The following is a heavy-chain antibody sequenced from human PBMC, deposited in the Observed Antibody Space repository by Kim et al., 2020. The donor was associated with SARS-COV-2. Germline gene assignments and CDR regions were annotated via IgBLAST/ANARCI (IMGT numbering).Heavy chain of an antibody. CDR3: AKESPVYYYDSSGHDAFGI. CDR1: GFTFSSYA. J-gene: IGHJ3*02. D-gene: IGHD3-22*01. V-gene: IGHV3-23*01. CDR2: ISGSGGST. Sequence: GGSLRLSCAASGFTFSSYAMSWVRQAPGKGLEWVSAISGSGGSTYYADSVKGRFTISRDNSKNTLYLQMNSLRAEDTAVYYCAKESPVYYYDSSGHDAFGIWGQGTMVTVSS.